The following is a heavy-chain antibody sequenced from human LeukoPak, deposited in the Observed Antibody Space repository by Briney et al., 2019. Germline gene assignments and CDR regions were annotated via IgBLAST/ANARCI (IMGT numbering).Heavy chain of an antibody. Sequence: GGSLRLSCAASGFTFDDYGMSWVRQAPGKGLEWVSVIYSGGSTYYADSVKGRFTISRDNSKNTLYLQMNSLRVEDTAVYYCAKEGIWFGQFAFDSWGQGALVTVSS. CDR2: IYSGGST. D-gene: IGHD3-10*01. CDR1: GFTFDDYG. J-gene: IGHJ4*02. V-gene: IGHV3-23*03. CDR3: AKEGIWFGQFAFDS.